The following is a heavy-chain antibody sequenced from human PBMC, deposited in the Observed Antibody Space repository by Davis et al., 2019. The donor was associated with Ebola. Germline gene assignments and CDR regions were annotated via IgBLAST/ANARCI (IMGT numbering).Heavy chain of an antibody. CDR2: IYYSGST. Sequence: MPSETLSLTCTVSGGSISSYYWSWIRQPPGKGLEWIGYIYYSGSTYYNPSLTSRVTISVDTSKNQFSLKLSSVTAADTAVYYCARDLRVYYYGMDVWGKGTTVTVSS. CDR3: ARDLRVYYYGMDV. J-gene: IGHJ6*04. CDR1: GGSISSYY. D-gene: IGHD4-17*01. V-gene: IGHV4-59*12.